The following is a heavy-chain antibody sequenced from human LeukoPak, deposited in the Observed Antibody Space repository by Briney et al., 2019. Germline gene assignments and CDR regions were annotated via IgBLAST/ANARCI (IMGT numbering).Heavy chain of an antibody. CDR1: GFTFSSYS. V-gene: IGHV3-48*01. CDR3: ARDERFGLRPNWFDP. J-gene: IGHJ5*02. Sequence: GGSLRLSCAASGFTFSSYSMNWVRQAPGKGLEWVSYISSSSSTIFYADSVKGRFTISRDNAKDSLYLQMNSLRAEDTAVYYCARDERFGLRPNWFDPWGQGTLVTVSS. CDR2: ISSSSSTI. D-gene: IGHD3/OR15-3a*01.